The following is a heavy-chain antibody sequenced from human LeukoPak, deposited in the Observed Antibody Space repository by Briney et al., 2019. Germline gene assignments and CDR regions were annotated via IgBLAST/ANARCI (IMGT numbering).Heavy chain of an antibody. V-gene: IGHV4-34*01. J-gene: IGHJ6*02. CDR3: ARQRGYSGYEGYYYYGMDV. CDR2: INHSGST. D-gene: IGHD5-12*01. Sequence: SETLSLTCAVYGGSFSGYYWSWIRQPPGKGLEWIGEINHSGSTNYNPSLESRVTISVDTSKNQFSLKLSSVTAADTAVYYCARQRGYSGYEGYYYYGMDVWGQGTTVTVSS. CDR1: GGSFSGYY.